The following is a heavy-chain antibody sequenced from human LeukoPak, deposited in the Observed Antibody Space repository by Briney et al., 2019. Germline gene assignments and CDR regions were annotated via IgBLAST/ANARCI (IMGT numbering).Heavy chain of an antibody. Sequence: ASVKVSCKASGYTFTSYDINWVRQATGQGLEWMGWMNPNSGNTGYAQKFQGRVTMTRNTSISTAYMELSSLRSEDTAVYYCATSGRFLEWLLNYWGQGTLVTVSS. CDR2: MNPNSGNT. J-gene: IGHJ4*02. CDR3: ATSGRFLEWLLNY. CDR1: GYTFTSYD. D-gene: IGHD3-3*01. V-gene: IGHV1-8*01.